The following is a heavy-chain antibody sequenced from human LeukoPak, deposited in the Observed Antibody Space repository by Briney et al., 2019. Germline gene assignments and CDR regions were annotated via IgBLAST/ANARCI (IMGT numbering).Heavy chain of an antibody. Sequence: ASVKVSCKASGYTFTSYDINWIRQAAGQGLEWVGWMSPNSGYTGYARKFQGRVTMTGKNSLNTVYMELSSLRSADTAVYFCARFQRPFDYWGQGTLVTVSS. CDR3: ARFQRPFDY. V-gene: IGHV1-8*01. CDR2: MSPNSGYT. CDR1: GYTFTSYD. J-gene: IGHJ4*02.